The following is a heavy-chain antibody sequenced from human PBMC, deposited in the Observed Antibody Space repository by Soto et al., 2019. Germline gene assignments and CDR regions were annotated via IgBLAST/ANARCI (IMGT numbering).Heavy chain of an antibody. D-gene: IGHD6-13*01. Sequence: ASVKVSCKASGYTFTSYDINWVRQATGQGLEWMGWMNPNSGNTGYAQKFRGRVTMTRNTSISTAYMELSSLRSEDTAVYYCARGTIAAAGTGNWFDPWGQGTLVTVSS. CDR3: ARGTIAAAGTGNWFDP. V-gene: IGHV1-8*01. J-gene: IGHJ5*02. CDR2: MNPNSGNT. CDR1: GYTFTSYD.